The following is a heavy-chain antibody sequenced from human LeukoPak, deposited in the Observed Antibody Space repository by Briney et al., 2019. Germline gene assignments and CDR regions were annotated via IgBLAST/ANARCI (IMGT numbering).Heavy chain of an antibody. Sequence: GGALRLACSAHRLILISDRMGSVRQAPGKVLEWVPNKKGDEREEYYVCSRKGRYTVSRYNGRNSLYLQTNSLRAEDTAVYYCARRALRYCSSTSCPAQYYGVDVWGKGTTVTVSS. CDR3: ARRALRYCSSTSCPAQYYGVDV. V-gene: IGHV3-7*03. CDR2: KKGDEREE. D-gene: IGHD2-2*01. J-gene: IGHJ6*04. CDR1: RLILISDR.